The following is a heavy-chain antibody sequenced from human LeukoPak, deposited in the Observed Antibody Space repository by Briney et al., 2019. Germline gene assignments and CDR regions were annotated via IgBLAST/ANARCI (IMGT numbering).Heavy chain of an antibody. D-gene: IGHD6-13*01. J-gene: IGHJ4*02. V-gene: IGHV3-9*03. CDR1: GFTFDDYA. Sequence: GGSPRLSCAASGFTFDDYAMHWVRQAPGKGLEWVSGISWNSGSIGYADSVKGRFTISRDNAKNSLYLQMNSLRAEDMALYYCAKGGIAAAGPVDYWGQGTLVTVSS. CDR3: AKGGIAAAGPVDY. CDR2: ISWNSGSI.